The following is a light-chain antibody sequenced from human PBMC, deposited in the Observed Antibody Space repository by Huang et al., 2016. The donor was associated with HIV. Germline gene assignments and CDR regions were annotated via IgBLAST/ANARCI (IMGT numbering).Light chain of an antibody. Sequence: DIQLTQSPSSVSASVGDSVTITCRASQRINTYLNWYQQKPGKAPKLLIHAASNLQRGVPSRFSGSGSGTDFTLTISSLQPEDFATYYCQHSFRPLFTFGPGTKVDIK. V-gene: IGKV1-39*01. J-gene: IGKJ3*01. CDR2: AAS. CDR3: QHSFRPLFT. CDR1: QRINTY.